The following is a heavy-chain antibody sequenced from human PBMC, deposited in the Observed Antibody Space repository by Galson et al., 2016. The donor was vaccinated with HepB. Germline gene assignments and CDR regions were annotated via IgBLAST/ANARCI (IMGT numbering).Heavy chain of an antibody. Sequence: SVKVSCKASGPTFRSYAVSWVRQAPGRGLEWMGGIIPQFETNYAQNFQGRVTITADKSTTTAYMELSGLRSDDTAVYSCARGGGEFRIEPFATLTWLGRWGQGTLVIGSS. J-gene: IGHJ5*02. V-gene: IGHV1-69*06. CDR1: GPTFRSYA. CDR2: IIPQFET. CDR3: ARGGGEFRIEPFATLTWLGR. D-gene: IGHD4-11*01.